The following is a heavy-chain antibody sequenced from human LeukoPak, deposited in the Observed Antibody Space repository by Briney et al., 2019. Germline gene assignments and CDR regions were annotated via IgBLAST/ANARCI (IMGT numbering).Heavy chain of an antibody. J-gene: IGHJ4*02. Sequence: GGSLRLSCAASGFTVSSNYMSWVCQAPGRGLEWVSSISPGGGTTYYADSAKGRFTISRDNSKNTLYVQMNSLRAEDTAIYYCAKSRSGSSNWALRIFDNWGQGTMVSVSS. CDR1: GFTVSSNY. CDR2: ISPGGGTT. V-gene: IGHV3-53*01. CDR3: AKSRSGSSNWALRIFDN. D-gene: IGHD3-10*01.